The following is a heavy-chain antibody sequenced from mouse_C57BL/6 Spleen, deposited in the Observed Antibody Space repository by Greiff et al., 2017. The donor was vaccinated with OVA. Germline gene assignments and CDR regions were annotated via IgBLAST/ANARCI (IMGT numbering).Heavy chain of an antibody. CDR3: ASWASPYAMDY. CDR1: GYTFTDYY. J-gene: IGHJ4*01. Sequence: EVQLQQSGPELVKPGASVKISCKASGYTFTDYYMNWVKQSHGKSLEWIGDINPNNGGTSYNQKFKGKATLTVDKSSSTVYMELRRLTSEDSAVYYWASWASPYAMDYWGQGTSVTVSS. V-gene: IGHV1-26*01. CDR2: INPNNGGT.